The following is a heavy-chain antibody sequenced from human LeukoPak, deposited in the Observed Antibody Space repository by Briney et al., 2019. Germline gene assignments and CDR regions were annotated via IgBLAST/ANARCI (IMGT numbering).Heavy chain of an antibody. Sequence: GGSLRLSCAASGFTFSSYAMSWVRQAPGKGLEWVSTITSSGGSTYYADSVKGRFTISRDNSKNTLYLQMNSLRAEDTAVYYCAKVPGSSNWYRFDYWGQGTLVTVSS. J-gene: IGHJ4*02. CDR1: GFTFSSYA. V-gene: IGHV3-23*01. CDR2: ITSSGGST. D-gene: IGHD6-13*01. CDR3: AKVPGSSNWYRFDY.